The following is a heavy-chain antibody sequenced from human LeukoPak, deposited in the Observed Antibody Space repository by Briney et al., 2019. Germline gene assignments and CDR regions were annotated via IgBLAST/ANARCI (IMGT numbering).Heavy chain of an antibody. CDR1: GGSISSSSFY. Sequence: SETLSLTCTVSGGSISSSSFYWSWIRQPPGKGLEWIGYIYYSGSTNYNPSLKSRVTISVDTSKNQFSLKLSSVTAADTAVYYCARVGTYGSGSYLSWLDYWGQGTLVTVSS. D-gene: IGHD3-10*01. J-gene: IGHJ4*02. CDR2: IYYSGST. V-gene: IGHV4-61*01. CDR3: ARVGTYGSGSYLSWLDY.